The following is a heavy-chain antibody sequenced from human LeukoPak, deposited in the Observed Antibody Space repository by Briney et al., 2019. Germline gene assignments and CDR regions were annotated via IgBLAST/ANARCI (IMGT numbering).Heavy chain of an antibody. CDR3: ARQAYSNYVGFDY. D-gene: IGHD4-11*01. CDR2: IYYSGST. CDR1: GGSINSSSYY. J-gene: IGHJ4*02. V-gene: IGHV4-39*01. Sequence: PSETLSLTCTVSGGSINSSSYYWGWIRQPPGKGLEWIGSIYYSGSTYYNPSLKSRVTISVDTSKNPFSLKLSSVTAADTAVYYCARQAYSNYVGFDYWGQGTLVTVSS.